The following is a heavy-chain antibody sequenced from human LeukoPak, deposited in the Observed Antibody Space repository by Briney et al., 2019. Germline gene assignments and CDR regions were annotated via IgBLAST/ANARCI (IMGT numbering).Heavy chain of an antibody. Sequence: GGSQRLSCAASGFTFSSYWMSWVHQAPGKGLEWVANIKQDGSEKYYVDSVKGRFTISRDNAKNSLYLQMNSLRAEDTAVYYCARGLVSGATNEYYFDYWGQGTLVTVSS. V-gene: IGHV3-7*01. CDR3: ARGLVSGATNEYYFDY. D-gene: IGHD1-26*01. CDR2: IKQDGSEK. CDR1: GFTFSSYW. J-gene: IGHJ4*02.